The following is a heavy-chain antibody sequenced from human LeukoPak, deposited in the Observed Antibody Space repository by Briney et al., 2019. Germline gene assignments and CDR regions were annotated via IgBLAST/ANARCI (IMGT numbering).Heavy chain of an antibody. CDR2: IDYSRST. Sequence: SETLSLTCTVSGGSISSYYWSWVRQPPGKGLEWIGYIDYSRSTNYNPSLKSRVTTSVDTSKNHSSLKLSSVTAADTAVYYCARSRRDRLGSRDDFDIWGQGAMVTVSS. CDR3: ARSRRDRLGSRDDFDI. CDR1: GGSISSYY. V-gene: IGHV4-59*01. D-gene: IGHD1-26*01. J-gene: IGHJ3*02.